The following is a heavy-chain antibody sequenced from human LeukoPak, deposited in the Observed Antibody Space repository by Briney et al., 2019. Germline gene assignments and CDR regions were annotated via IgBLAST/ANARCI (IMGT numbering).Heavy chain of an antibody. V-gene: IGHV1-69*05. CDR2: IIPIFGTA. CDR1: GGTFSSYA. J-gene: IGHJ4*02. CDR3: ARGQVDTAMGITPFDY. Sequence: SVKDSCKASGGTFSSYAISWVRQAPGQGLEWMGRIIPIFGTANYAQKFQGRVTITTDESTSTAYMELSSLRSEDTAVYYCARGQVDTAMGITPFDYWGQGTLVTVSS. D-gene: IGHD5-18*01.